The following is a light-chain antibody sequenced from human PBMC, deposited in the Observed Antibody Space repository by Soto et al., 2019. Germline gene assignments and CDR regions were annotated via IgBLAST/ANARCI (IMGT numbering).Light chain of an antibody. CDR3: QQYVTSPWT. J-gene: IGKJ1*01. V-gene: IGKV3-20*01. CDR2: GGF. Sequence: EIVLTQSPGTLSLSPGERVTLSCRASRSVSDTFIAWYQQKPGQAPRLLIYGGFYRATGIPDRFSGSGSGTDFTLTITRLEPEDLAMYYCQQYVTSPWTFGQGTRLDIK. CDR1: RSVSDTF.